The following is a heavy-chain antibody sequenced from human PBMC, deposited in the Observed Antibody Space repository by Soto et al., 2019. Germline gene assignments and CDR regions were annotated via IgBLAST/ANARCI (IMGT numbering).Heavy chain of an antibody. D-gene: IGHD3-22*01. CDR1: GGSISSGDYY. CDR3: CSGAYYCDRSSYYHY. J-gene: IGHJ4*02. CDR2: IYYSGST. V-gene: IGHV4-30-4*01. Sequence: QVQLQESGPGLVKPSQTLSLTCTVSGGSISSGDYYWSWIRQPPGKGLEWIGYIYYSGSTYYNPSPKTRVPISVDTYRDKIPLGVSSVTAAYSGVYCWCSGAYYCDRSSYYHYWGQGTLVTVSS.